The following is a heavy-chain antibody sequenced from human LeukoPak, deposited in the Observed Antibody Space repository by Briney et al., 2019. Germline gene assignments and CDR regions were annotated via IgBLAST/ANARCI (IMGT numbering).Heavy chain of an antibody. J-gene: IGHJ6*03. CDR1: GGSISSSSYY. CDR3: ARHGAAGTGYYYYYMDV. CDR2: IYYSGST. V-gene: IGHV4-39*07. D-gene: IGHD6-13*01. Sequence: SETLSLTCTVSGGSISSSSYYWGWIRQPPGKGLEWIGSIYYSGSTYYNPSLKSRVTISVDTSKNQFSLKLSSVTAADTAVYYCARHGAAGTGYYYYYMDVWGKGTTVTVSS.